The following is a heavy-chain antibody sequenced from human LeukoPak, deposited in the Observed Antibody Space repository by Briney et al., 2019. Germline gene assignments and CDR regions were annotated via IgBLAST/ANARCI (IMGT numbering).Heavy chain of an antibody. V-gene: IGHV3-7*01. CDR3: ARGLIWFGLDY. D-gene: IGHD3-10*01. J-gene: IGHJ4*02. CDR1: RFTFNSYW. Sequence: GGSLRLSCAASRFTFNSYWMSWVRQAPGKGLEWVANIKQDGSEKHYVDSVKGRFTISRDNAKNSLYLQMNSLRAEDTAVYYCARGLIWFGLDYWGQGTLVTVSS. CDR2: IKQDGSEK.